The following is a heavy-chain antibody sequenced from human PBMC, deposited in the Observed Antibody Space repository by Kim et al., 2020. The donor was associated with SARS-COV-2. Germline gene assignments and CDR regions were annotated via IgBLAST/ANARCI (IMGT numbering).Heavy chain of an antibody. Sequence: GESLKISCKGSGYSFTSYWISWVRQMPGKSLEWMGRIDPSDSYTNYSPSFQGHVTISADKSISTAYLQWSSLKASDTAIYYCARLSGAKYYYGSGSYSVGYYYYGMDVWGQGTTVTVSS. V-gene: IGHV5-10-1*01. CDR3: ARLSGAKYYYGSGSYSVGYYYYGMDV. CDR2: IDPSDSYT. D-gene: IGHD3-10*01. J-gene: IGHJ6*02. CDR1: GYSFTSYW.